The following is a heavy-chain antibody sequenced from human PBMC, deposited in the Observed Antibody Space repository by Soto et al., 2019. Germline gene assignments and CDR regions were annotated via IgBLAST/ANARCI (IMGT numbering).Heavy chain of an antibody. D-gene: IGHD3-3*01. Sequence: GGSLRLSCAASGFTFSSYGMHWVRQAPGKGLEWVAVISYDGSNKYYADSVKGRFTISRDNSKNTLYLQMNSLRAEDTAVYYCAKLDLLRSLSPNVDVWGKGTTVTVSS. J-gene: IGHJ6*04. CDR3: AKLDLLRSLSPNVDV. CDR2: ISYDGSNK. CDR1: GFTFSSYG. V-gene: IGHV3-30*18.